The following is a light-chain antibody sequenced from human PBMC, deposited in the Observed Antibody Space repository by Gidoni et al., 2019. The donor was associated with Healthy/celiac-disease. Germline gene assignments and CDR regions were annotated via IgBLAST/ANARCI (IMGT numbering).Light chain of an antibody. V-gene: IGKV3-15*01. CDR2: GAS. CDR3: QQYNNWPPWT. Sequence: EIVMTQSPATRSVSPGERATLSCRASQSVSSNLAWYQQKPGQAPRLLIYGASTRATGIPASFSGSGSGTEFTLTISSLQSEDFAVYYCQQYNNWPPWTFGQXTKVEIK. J-gene: IGKJ1*01. CDR1: QSVSSN.